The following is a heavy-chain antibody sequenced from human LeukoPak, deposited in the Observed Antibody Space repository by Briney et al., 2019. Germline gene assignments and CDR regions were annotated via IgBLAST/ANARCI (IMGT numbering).Heavy chain of an antibody. CDR2: IIPIFGTA. CDR1: GGTFSSYA. D-gene: IGHD3-22*01. J-gene: IGHJ4*02. CDR3: ARGAYYYDSSGYYLFDY. V-gene: IGHV1-69*13. Sequence: ASVTVSCTASGGTFSSYAISWVRQAPGQGLEWMGGIIPIFGTANYAQKFQGRVTITADESTSTAYMELSSLRSEDTAVYYCARGAYYYDSSGYYLFDYWGQGTLVTVSS.